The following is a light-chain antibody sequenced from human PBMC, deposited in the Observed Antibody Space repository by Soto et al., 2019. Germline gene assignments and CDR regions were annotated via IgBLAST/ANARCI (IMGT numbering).Light chain of an antibody. J-gene: IGLJ2*01. CDR3: SSYAGSNDWI. CDR2: EVD. CDR1: TSDVGVYNY. V-gene: IGLV2-8*01. Sequence: QSALTQPPSASGSPGQSVTISCTGTTSDVGVYNYVSWYQQHPGKAPKFIIYEVDQRPSGVPDRFSGSKSGNTASLTVSWLQAEDEADYYCSSYAGSNDWIFGGGTKVTVL.